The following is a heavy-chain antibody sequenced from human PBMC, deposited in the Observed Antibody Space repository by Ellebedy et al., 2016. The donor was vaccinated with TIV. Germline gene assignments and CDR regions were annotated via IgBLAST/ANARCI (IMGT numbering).Heavy chain of an antibody. CDR2: ITPNSGRT. Sequence: AASVKVSCKASGFSFTGYYIHWVRQAPGQGLEWMGWITPNSGRTKYAQKFQDWVTITRDTSISTAYMELSSLRSEDTAVYYCATEGADKQVVSDHYYYGMDVWGQGTTVTVSS. CDR1: GFSFTGYY. CDR3: ATEGADKQVVSDHYYYGMDV. D-gene: IGHD6-6*01. J-gene: IGHJ6*02. V-gene: IGHV1-2*04.